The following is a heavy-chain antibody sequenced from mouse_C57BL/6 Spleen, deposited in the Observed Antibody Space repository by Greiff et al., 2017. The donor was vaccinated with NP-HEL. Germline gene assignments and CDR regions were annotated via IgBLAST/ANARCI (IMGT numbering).Heavy chain of an antibody. CDR2: IYPRSGNT. V-gene: IGHV1-81*01. J-gene: IGHJ2*01. CDR1: GYTFTSYG. D-gene: IGHD2-3*01. CDR3: ARFDDGYYSDFDD. Sequence: QVKLQQSGAELARPGASVKLSCTASGYTFTSYGISWVKQRTGQGLEWIGEIYPRSGNTYYNEKFKGKVTLTADKSSITAYMVLRSLTSEDSAVYFCARFDDGYYSDFDDWGQGTTLTGSS.